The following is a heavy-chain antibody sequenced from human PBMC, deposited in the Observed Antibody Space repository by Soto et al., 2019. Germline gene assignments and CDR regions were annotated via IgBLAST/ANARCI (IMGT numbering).Heavy chain of an antibody. J-gene: IGHJ4*02. CDR3: ITPGGSGSYRTY. Sequence: EVQLVESGGGLVKPGGSLRLSCAASGFTFSNAWMNWVRQAPGKGLEWVGRSKSKTDGETTDYAAPVKGRFTISRDDSKNTLYLEMNSLKTEDTAVYYCITPGGSGSYRTYWGQGTLVTVSS. V-gene: IGHV3-15*01. D-gene: IGHD1-26*01. CDR2: SKSKTDGETT. CDR1: GFTFSNAW.